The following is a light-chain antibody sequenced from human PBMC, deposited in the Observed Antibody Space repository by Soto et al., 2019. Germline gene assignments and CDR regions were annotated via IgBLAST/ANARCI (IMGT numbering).Light chain of an antibody. CDR1: QNINRW. CDR2: RAS. Sequence: DIQMTQSPSTLSASVGDRVTITCRASQNINRWLAWYQQKPGAAPRFLIYRASSLESGVPSRFSGNGSGTEFALTISSLQPDDFATYYCQQYDSYPYTFGRGAKVEIK. V-gene: IGKV1-5*03. CDR3: QQYDSYPYT. J-gene: IGKJ2*01.